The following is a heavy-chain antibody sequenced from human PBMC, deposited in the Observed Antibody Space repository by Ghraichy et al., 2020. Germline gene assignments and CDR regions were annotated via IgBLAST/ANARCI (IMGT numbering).Heavy chain of an antibody. CDR3: ARGDVEMATVFDY. CDR2: IKQDGSEK. D-gene: IGHD5-24*01. Sequence: GGSLRLSCAASGFTFSSYWMSWVRQAPGKGLEWVANIKQDGSEKYYVDSVKGRLTISRDNAKNSLYLQMNSLRAEDTAVYYCARGDVEMATVFDYWGQGTLVTVSS. J-gene: IGHJ4*02. V-gene: IGHV3-7*01. CDR1: GFTFSSYW.